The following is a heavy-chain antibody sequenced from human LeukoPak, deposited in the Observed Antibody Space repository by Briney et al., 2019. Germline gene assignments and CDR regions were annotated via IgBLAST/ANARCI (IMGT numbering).Heavy chain of an antibody. Sequence: GGSLRLSCAASGFTFSSYSMNWVRQAPGKGLEWVSYISSSSSTMYYADSVKGRFTISRDNAKNSLYLQMNSLRAEDTAVYYCARVVDCSSTSCYTYYYYYYMDVWGKGTTVTVSS. CDR2: ISSSSSTM. CDR3: ARVVDCSSTSCYTYYYYYYMDV. V-gene: IGHV3-48*01. J-gene: IGHJ6*03. CDR1: GFTFSSYS. D-gene: IGHD2-2*02.